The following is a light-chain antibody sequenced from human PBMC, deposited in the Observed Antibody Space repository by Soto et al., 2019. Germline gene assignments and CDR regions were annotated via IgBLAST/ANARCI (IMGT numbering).Light chain of an antibody. J-gene: IGLJ1*01. Sequence: QSALTQPPSASGSPGQSVTIPCTGTSSDVGGYDYVSWYQQRPGKAPKLLIHEVTKRPSGVPDRFSGSKSGNTASLTVSGLQAEDEADYYCSSYAGRTLYVFGTGTKLTVL. CDR3: SSYAGRTLYV. V-gene: IGLV2-8*01. CDR2: EVT. CDR1: SSDVGGYDY.